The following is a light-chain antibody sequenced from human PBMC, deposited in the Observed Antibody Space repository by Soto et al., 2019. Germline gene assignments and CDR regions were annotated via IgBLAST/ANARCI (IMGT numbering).Light chain of an antibody. CDR1: RSDVGDYNY. J-gene: IGLJ2*01. CDR3: SSSTSSSTLVL. Sequence: QSALTQPASVSGSPGQSITISCTGTRSDVGDYNYVSWYQHHPGKAPKLMIYDVTNRPSGVSYRFSGSKSGNTASLTISGLQAEDEADYYCSSSTSSSTLVLFGGGTQLTVL. CDR2: DVT. V-gene: IGLV2-14*03.